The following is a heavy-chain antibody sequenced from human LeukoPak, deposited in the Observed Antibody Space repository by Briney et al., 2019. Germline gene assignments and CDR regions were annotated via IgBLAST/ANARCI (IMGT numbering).Heavy chain of an antibody. CDR3: ARDYEPTYYYDSSGYYYGFCGSY. CDR1: GYTFTSYG. J-gene: IGHJ4*02. CDR2: ISAYNGNT. D-gene: IGHD3-22*01. Sequence: ASVKVSCKASGYTFTSYGISWVRQAPGQGLEWMGWISAYNGNTNYAQKLQGRVTMTTDTSTSTAYMELRSLRSDDTAVYYCARDYEPTYYYDSSGYYYGFCGSYWGQGTLVTVSS. V-gene: IGHV1-18*01.